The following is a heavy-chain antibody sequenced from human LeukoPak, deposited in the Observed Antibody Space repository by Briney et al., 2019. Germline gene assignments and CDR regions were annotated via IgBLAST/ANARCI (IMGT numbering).Heavy chain of an antibody. CDR1: GFTFSSYA. Sequence: GGSLRLSCAASGFTFSSYAMSWVRLAPGKGLEWVAAISGSATTTYYADSVKGRCTISRDNSKNTLYLQINSLRPEDTAVYYCAKANHCSAGSCYSFDCWGQGTLVTVSS. CDR2: ISGSATTT. J-gene: IGHJ4*02. V-gene: IGHV3-23*01. D-gene: IGHD2-15*01. CDR3: AKANHCSAGSCYSFDC.